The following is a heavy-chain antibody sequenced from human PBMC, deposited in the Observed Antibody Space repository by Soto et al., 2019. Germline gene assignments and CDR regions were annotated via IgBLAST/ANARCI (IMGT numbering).Heavy chain of an antibody. D-gene: IGHD6-19*01. CDR1: GFSLSSTRMA. CDR3: AHIVVAGLGYYFDY. CDR2: IYWDDDK. V-gene: IGHV2-5*02. J-gene: IGHJ4*02. Sequence: QITLKESGPTLVKPTQTLTLTCTFSGFSLSSTRMAVGWIRQPPGKALEWLALIYWDDDKRYSPFLKSRLTITKDNSKNQVVITMSNMDPVDTARYYCAHIVVAGLGYYFDYWGQGTLVTVSS.